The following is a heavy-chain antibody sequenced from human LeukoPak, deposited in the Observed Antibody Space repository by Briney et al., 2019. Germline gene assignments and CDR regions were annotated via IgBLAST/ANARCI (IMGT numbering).Heavy chain of an antibody. Sequence: GASVKVSCKASGYTLTSYDINWVRQATGQGLEWMGWMNPNSGNTGYAQKFQGRVTITRNTSISTAYMELSSLRSEDTAVYHCARAGYCSGGSCASRYWGQGTLVTVSS. CDR1: GYTLTSYD. CDR3: ARAGYCSGGSCASRY. D-gene: IGHD2-15*01. J-gene: IGHJ4*02. V-gene: IGHV1-8*03. CDR2: MNPNSGNT.